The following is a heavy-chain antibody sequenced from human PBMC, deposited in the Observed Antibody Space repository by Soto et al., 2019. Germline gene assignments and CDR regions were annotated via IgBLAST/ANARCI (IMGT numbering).Heavy chain of an antibody. V-gene: IGHV3-23*01. CDR2: VTGNPGSA. D-gene: IGHD3-3*01. CDR3: AKAEYDFPSGYYFDY. J-gene: IGHJ4*02. Sequence: PGGSLRLSCAASGFTFSSSFMSWVRQAPGKGLEWVSSVTGNPGSAYYAHSVKGRFTISRDNSRKTLSLQMNSLRAEDTALYYLAKAEYDFPSGYYFDYWGQGALVNVSS. CDR1: GFTFSSSF.